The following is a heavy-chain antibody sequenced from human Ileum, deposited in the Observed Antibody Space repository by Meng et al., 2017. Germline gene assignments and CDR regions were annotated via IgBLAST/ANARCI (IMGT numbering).Heavy chain of an antibody. CDR2: MNPNSGNT. D-gene: IGHD1-26*01. CDR3: ARASGSYLAHYYYYGMDV. J-gene: IGHJ6*02. V-gene: IGHV1-8*03. CDR1: GYTFTGHY. Sequence: ASVKVSCKASGYTFTGHYMHWVRQAPGQGLEWMGWMNPNSGNTGYAQKFQGRVTITRNTSISTAYMELSSLRSEDTAVYYCARASGSYLAHYYYYGMDVWGQGTMVTVSS.